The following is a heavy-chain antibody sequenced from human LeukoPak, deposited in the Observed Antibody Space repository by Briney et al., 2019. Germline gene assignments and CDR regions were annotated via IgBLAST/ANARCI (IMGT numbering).Heavy chain of an antibody. CDR2: IYPGDSDS. Sequence: GESLKISCKGSGYSFTNYWIGWVRQMPGKGLEWVGVIYPGDSDSRYSPSFQGQVTISVDKSISSAYLQWSSLKASDTAMYYCARRDVNAMDVWGQGTLVTVSS. CDR3: ARRDVNAMDV. D-gene: IGHD5-18*01. J-gene: IGHJ3*01. CDR1: GYSFTNYW. V-gene: IGHV5-51*01.